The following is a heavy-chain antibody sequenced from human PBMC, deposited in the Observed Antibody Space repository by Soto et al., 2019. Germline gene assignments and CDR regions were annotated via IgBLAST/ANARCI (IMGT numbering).Heavy chain of an antibody. CDR2: ISYDGSNK. CDR3: AKDRYYGSGSYYNVEYFDY. CDR1: GFTFSSYG. D-gene: IGHD3-10*01. J-gene: IGHJ4*02. V-gene: IGHV3-30*18. Sequence: GGSLRLSCAASGFTFSSYGMHWVRQAPGKGLEWVAVISYDGSNKYYADSVKGRFTISRDNSKNTLYLQMNSLRAEDTAVYYCAKDRYYGSGSYYNVEYFDYWGQGTLVTVSS.